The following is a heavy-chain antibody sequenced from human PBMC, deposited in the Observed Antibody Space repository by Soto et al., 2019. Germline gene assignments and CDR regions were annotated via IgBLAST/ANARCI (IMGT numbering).Heavy chain of an antibody. CDR3: ASERLCGADCYFFDP. V-gene: IGHV3-48*03. Sequence: GSLRLSCAASGFTLRNYEMNWVRQAPGKGLEWISKISGSNNNIYYADSVRGRFTISRDNAKNSLYLQMNSLRAEDTAIYYCASERLCGADCYFFDPWGQGTQVTVSS. CDR1: GFTLRNYE. D-gene: IGHD2-21*02. J-gene: IGHJ5*02. CDR2: ISGSNNNI.